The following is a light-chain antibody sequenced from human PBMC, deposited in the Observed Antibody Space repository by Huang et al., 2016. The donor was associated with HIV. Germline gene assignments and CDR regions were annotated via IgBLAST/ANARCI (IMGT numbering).Light chain of an antibody. V-gene: IGKV3-11*01. J-gene: IGKJ5*01. CDR1: QSVVN. CDR2: DAS. CDR3: QQRSAWPPIT. Sequence: ETVLTQSPDTLSLSPGERAILFCRASQSVVNLARYQHKVGQAPRLLIYDASNRASGIPARFSGSGSGTDFTLTVNILEPEDSAVYYCQQRSAWPPITFGQGTRLEIK.